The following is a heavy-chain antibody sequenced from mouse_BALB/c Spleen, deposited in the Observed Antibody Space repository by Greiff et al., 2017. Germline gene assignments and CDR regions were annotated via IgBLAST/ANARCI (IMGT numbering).Heavy chain of an antibody. J-gene: IGHJ3*01. CDR3: ARHEGGFAY. Sequence: EVMLVESGGDLVKPGGSLKLSCAASGFTFSSYGMSWVRQTPDKRLEWVATISSGGSYTYYPDSVKGRFTISRDNAKNTLYLQMSSLKSEDTAMYYCARHEGGFAYWGQGTLVTVSA. V-gene: IGHV5-6*02. CDR2: ISSGGSYT. CDR1: GFTFSSYG.